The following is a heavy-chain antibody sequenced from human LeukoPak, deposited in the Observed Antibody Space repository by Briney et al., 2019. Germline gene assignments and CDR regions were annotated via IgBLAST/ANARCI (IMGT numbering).Heavy chain of an antibody. D-gene: IGHD1-14*01. CDR3: VRDEPGPETNFDY. V-gene: IGHV6-1*01. CDR2: IYYRSQWKN. CDR1: GDSVSSNSAA. J-gene: IGHJ4*02. Sequence: SQTLSLTCAISGDSVSSNSAAWNWTRQSPSRGLEWLGRIYYRSQWKNDYAVSVRSRISVNADTSKNQFSLQLNSVSPEDTAVYYCVRDEPGPETNFDYWGPGTLVTVSS.